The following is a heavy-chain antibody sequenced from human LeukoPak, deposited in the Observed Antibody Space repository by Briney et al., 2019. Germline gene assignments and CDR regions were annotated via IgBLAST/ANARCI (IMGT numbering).Heavy chain of an antibody. Sequence: GGSLRLSCAASGFTFSSYSMNWVRQAPGKGLEWVSSISSSSSYIYYADSVKGRFTISRDNSKNTLYLQMNSLRAEDTAVYYCAKDRKPAGGFDYWGQGTLVTVSS. CDR3: AKDRKPAGGFDY. V-gene: IGHV3-21*04. CDR1: GFTFSSYS. CDR2: ISSSSSYI. D-gene: IGHD2-2*01. J-gene: IGHJ4*02.